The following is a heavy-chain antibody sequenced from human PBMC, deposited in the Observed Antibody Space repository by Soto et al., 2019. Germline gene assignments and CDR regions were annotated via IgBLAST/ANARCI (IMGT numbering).Heavy chain of an antibody. CDR3: TRDLTSVRGS. J-gene: IGHJ4*02. D-gene: IGHD3-10*01. Sequence: QVQMVQSGAEVKKPGSSARVSCKVSGGTFSRHSISWVRQAPGQGLEWMGGIIPIFDATQYAQKFQGRLTITADESTTTFHMDLSGLRPEDTAIYYCTRDLTSVRGSWGQGNLVTVS. V-gene: IGHV1-69*01. CDR2: IIPIFDAT. CDR1: GGTFSRHS.